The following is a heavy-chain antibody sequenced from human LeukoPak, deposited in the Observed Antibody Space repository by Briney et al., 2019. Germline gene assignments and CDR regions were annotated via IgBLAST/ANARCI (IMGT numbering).Heavy chain of an antibody. J-gene: IGHJ4*02. V-gene: IGHV3-23*01. CDR3: AKEAGDYGQY. CDR2: ISGSGGST. Sequence: TGGSLRLSCAASGFTFSSYAVSGVRQAPGNGLEWVSAISGSGGSTYYADSVKGRFTIFRDDSNSTLYLQMNSLRAEDTAVYYCAKEAGDYGQYWGQGTLVTVSS. CDR1: GFTFSSYA. D-gene: IGHD4-17*01.